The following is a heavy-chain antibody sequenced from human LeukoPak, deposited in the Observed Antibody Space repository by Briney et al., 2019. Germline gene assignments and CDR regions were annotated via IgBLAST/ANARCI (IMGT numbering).Heavy chain of an antibody. D-gene: IGHD3-22*01. Sequence: GGSLRLSCVGSGFTFSNHSMSWVRQAPGKGLEWLSSISGSGSSAYYADSVKGRFTISRDNSKNTLYLQMNSLRAEDTAVYYCAKGAYVGGSSGYYPIWGQGTMVTVSS. V-gene: IGHV3-23*01. CDR2: ISGSGSSA. J-gene: IGHJ3*01. CDR1: GFTFSNHS. CDR3: AKGAYVGGSSGYYPI.